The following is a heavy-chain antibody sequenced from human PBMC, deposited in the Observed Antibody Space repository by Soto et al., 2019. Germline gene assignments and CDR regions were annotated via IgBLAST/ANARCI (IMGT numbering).Heavy chain of an antibody. CDR1: GFTFDDYA. V-gene: IGHV3-9*01. J-gene: IGHJ6*02. D-gene: IGHD6-19*01. Sequence: EVQLGESGGGLVQPGRSLRLSCAASGFTFDDYAMHWVRQAPGKGLEWVSRISWDSGSIGYADSVKGRFTISRDNAKNSLYLQMNSLRPEDTALYYCAKDKGQWLAPYYYGMDVWGQGTTVTVSS. CDR2: ISWDSGSI. CDR3: AKDKGQWLAPYYYGMDV.